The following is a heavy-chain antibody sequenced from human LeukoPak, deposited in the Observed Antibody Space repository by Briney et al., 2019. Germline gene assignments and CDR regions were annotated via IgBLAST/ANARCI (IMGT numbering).Heavy chain of an antibody. CDR2: IIPIFGTA. V-gene: IGHV1-69*05. J-gene: IGHJ4*02. Sequence: GASVKVSCKASGGTFISYAISWVRQAPGQGIEWMGRIIPIFGTANYAQKFQGGVTITTDESTSTAYMELSSLRSEDTAVYYCARGGPKYYFDYWGQGTLVTVSS. CDR3: ARGGPKYYFDY. CDR1: GGTFISYA. D-gene: IGHD3-16*01.